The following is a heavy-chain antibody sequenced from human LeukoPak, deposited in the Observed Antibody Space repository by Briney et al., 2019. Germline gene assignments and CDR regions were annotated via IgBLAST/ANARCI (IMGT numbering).Heavy chain of an antibody. CDR3: ARAHSYGYFYYYYYMDV. J-gene: IGHJ6*03. D-gene: IGHD5-18*01. V-gene: IGHV1-2*02. Sequence: GASVKVSCKASGYTFTGYYMHWVRQAPGQGLEWMGWINPNSGGTNYAQKFQGRVTMTRDTSISTAYMELSRLRSDDTAVYYCARAHSYGYFYYYYYMDVWGKGTTVTVSS. CDR1: GYTFTGYY. CDR2: INPNSGGT.